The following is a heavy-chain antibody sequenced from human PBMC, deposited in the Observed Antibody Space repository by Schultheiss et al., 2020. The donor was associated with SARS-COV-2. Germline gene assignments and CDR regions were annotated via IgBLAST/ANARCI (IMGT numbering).Heavy chain of an antibody. CDR3: ARVPVGARDFDY. CDR1: GFTFSSYD. V-gene: IGHV3-74*01. CDR2: INSDGSST. J-gene: IGHJ4*02. Sequence: GGSLRLSCAASGFTFSSYDMHWVRQAPGKGLVWVSRINSDGSSTSYADSVKGRFTISRDNAKNTLYLQMNSLRAEDTAVYYCARVPVGARDFDYWGQGTLVTVSS. D-gene: IGHD1-26*01.